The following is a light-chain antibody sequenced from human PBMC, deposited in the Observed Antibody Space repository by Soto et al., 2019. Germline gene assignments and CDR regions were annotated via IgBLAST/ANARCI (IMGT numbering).Light chain of an antibody. CDR2: GAS. CDR3: QQYGSSPPRT. Sequence: EIVLTQSPGILSLSPGERATLSCRASQSVSNDFLAWYQQKPGQAPRLLIYGASTRATDVPDRFSGSGSGADFTLTISRLEPEDFAVYYCQQYGSSPPRTFGQGIKV. V-gene: IGKV3-20*01. J-gene: IGKJ1*01. CDR1: QSVSNDF.